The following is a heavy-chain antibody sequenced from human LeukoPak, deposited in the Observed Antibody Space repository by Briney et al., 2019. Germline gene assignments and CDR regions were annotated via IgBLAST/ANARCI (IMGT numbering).Heavy chain of an antibody. J-gene: IGHJ1*01. CDR3: TSWGDTTAEYFQR. CDR1: GFAFSDSW. Sequence: GGSLRLACAASGFAFSDSWMTWIRQAPGKGLEWVAHINPDGRDTYYVDSVKGRFTISRDNAQNSMYLQMNSLRVEDTAVYYCTSWGDTTAEYFQRWGQGTLVTVSS. CDR2: INPDGRDT. D-gene: IGHD2-21*02. V-gene: IGHV3-7*01.